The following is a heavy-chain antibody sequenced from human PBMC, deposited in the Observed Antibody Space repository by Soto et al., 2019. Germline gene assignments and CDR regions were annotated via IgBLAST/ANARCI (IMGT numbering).Heavy chain of an antibody. V-gene: IGHV4-34*01. CDR3: AVGINWFDP. CDR1: GGSFSGHY. Sequence: SETLSLTCAVYGGSFSGHYWTWIRQSPGKGLEWIGEINQSGSTNHNPSLKSRVTMSVDTSKNQFSLKLNSVTAADTAIYYCAVGINWFDPWGQGTLVTVSS. J-gene: IGHJ5*02. CDR2: INQSGST.